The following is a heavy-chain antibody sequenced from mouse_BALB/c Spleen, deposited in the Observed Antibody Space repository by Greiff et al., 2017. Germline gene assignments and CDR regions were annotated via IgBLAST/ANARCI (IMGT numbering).Heavy chain of an antibody. Sequence: VKLMESGGGLVQPGGSLRLSCATSGFTFTDYYMSWVRQPPGKALEWLGFIRNKANGYTTEYSASVKGRFTISRDNSQSILYLQMNTLRAEDSATYYCARDYYGSSFAYWGQGTLVTVSA. CDR2: IRNKANGYTT. V-gene: IGHV7-3*02. J-gene: IGHJ3*01. CDR1: GFTFTDYY. D-gene: IGHD1-1*01. CDR3: ARDYYGSSFAY.